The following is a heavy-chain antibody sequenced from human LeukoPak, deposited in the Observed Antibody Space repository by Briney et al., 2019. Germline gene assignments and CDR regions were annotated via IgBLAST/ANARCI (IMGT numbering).Heavy chain of an antibody. CDR1: GGSISSSSYY. D-gene: IGHD4-11*01. CDR2: IYYSGST. CDR3: ARPSTTGRTLMVFDP. J-gene: IGHJ5*02. V-gene: IGHV4-39*01. Sequence: SETLSLTCTVSGGSISSSSYYWGWIRQPRGKGLEWIGSIYYSGSTYYNPSLKSRVTISVDTSKNQFSLKLSSVTAADTAVYYCARPSTTGRTLMVFDPWGQGTLVTVSS.